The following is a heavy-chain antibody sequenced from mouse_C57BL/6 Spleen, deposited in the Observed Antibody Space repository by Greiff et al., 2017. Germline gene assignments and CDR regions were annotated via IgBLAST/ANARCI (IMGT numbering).Heavy chain of an antibody. D-gene: IGHD3-2*02. CDR1: GFTFSDYG. CDR3: ARTLLRLRAMDY. J-gene: IGHJ4*01. CDR2: ISSGSSTI. Sequence: EVQVVESGGGLVKPGGSLKLSCAASGFTFSDYGMHWVRQAPEKGLEWVAYISSGSSTIYYADTVKGRFTISRDNAKNTLFLQMTSLRSEDTAMYYCARTLLRLRAMDYWGQGTSVTVSS. V-gene: IGHV5-17*01.